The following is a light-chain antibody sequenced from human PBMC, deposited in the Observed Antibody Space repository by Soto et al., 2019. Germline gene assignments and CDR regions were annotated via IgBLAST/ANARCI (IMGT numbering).Light chain of an antibody. V-gene: IGKV3-15*01. CDR1: QSVSSN. Sequence: EIVMTQSPATLSVSPGERATLSCRASQSVSSNLAWYQQKPGQAPRLLIYGASTTATGIPARFSGSGSGTEFTLTISSLQSEDFATYYCQQVHSFPLTFGPGTKVDIK. J-gene: IGKJ3*01. CDR2: GAS. CDR3: QQVHSFPLT.